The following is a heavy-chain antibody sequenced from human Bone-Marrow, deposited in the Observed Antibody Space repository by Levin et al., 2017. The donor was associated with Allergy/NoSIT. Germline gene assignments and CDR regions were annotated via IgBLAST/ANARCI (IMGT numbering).Heavy chain of an antibody. Sequence: SETLSLTCTVSHGSISNDYWNWIRQPAGKGLEWIGRIYNSENAEYNPSLKSRVAMSVDTSKKQISLNLRSVTAADTAVYYCARDRQLSYAFDVWGQGTMVTVSS. CDR1: HGSISNDY. J-gene: IGHJ3*01. CDR2: IYNSENA. V-gene: IGHV4-4*07. CDR3: ARDRQLSYAFDV. D-gene: IGHD1-1*01.